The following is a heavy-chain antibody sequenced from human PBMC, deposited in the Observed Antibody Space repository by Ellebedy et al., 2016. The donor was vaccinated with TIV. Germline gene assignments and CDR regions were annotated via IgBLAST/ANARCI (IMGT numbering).Heavy chain of an antibody. Sequence: MPGGSLRLSCTVSGGSISTSTYYWGWFRPPPGKGLEWIENIYYSGSTYCTPSLKLRVTISVDPSKTQFSLKLSSVTAADTAVYYCARGATHRRSTVITNFDCWGQGTLVTVSS. D-gene: IGHD4-23*01. CDR3: ARGATHRRSTVITNFDC. V-gene: IGHV4-39*07. J-gene: IGHJ4*02. CDR2: IYYSGST. CDR1: GGSISTSTYY.